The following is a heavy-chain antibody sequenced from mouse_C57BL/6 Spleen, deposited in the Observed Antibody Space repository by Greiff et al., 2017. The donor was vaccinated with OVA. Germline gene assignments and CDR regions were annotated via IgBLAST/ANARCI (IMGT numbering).Heavy chain of an antibody. V-gene: IGHV1-47*01. J-gene: IGHJ1*03. CDR2: FHPYNDDT. Sequence: VQLQQSGAELVKPGASVKMSCKASGYTFTTYPIEWMKQTHGKSLEWIGNFHPYNDDTKYNEKFKGKATLTVEKSSSTVYLELSRLTSDDSAVYYCARGYYGSSYDWYFDVWGTGTTVTVSS. CDR3: ARGYYGSSYDWYFDV. CDR1: GYTFTTYP. D-gene: IGHD1-1*01.